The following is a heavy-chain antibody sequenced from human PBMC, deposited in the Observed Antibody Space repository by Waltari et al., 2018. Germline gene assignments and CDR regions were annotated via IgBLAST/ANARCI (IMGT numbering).Heavy chain of an antibody. Sequence: QLQLQESGPGLVKPSETLSLTCTVSGGSIRSSGSYWGWFRQPPGKGLEWIGSISYSGINYYNTSLMSRVTISVDTSKNQFALKLTAVIAAETAVFYCARFSKSANWIDPWGQGTLVTVSS. J-gene: IGHJ5*02. CDR3: ARFSKSANWIDP. D-gene: IGHD3-3*02. CDR2: ISYSGIN. V-gene: IGHV4-39*01. CDR1: GGSIRSSGSY.